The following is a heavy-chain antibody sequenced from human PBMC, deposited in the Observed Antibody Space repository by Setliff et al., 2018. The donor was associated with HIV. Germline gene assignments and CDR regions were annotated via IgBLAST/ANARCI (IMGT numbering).Heavy chain of an antibody. Sequence: ASVKVSCKASGHTFTNVDIHWLRRATGQGLEWMGWMNPNTGVSGYALKFQARVTMTRDTSISTAYMELISLTSEDTAVYYCARGKGVGGVVITGGLDVWGKGTTVTVSS. CDR3: ARGKGVGGVVITGGLDV. CDR2: MNPNTGVS. J-gene: IGHJ6*04. D-gene: IGHD3-10*01. CDR1: GHTFTNVD. V-gene: IGHV1-8*01.